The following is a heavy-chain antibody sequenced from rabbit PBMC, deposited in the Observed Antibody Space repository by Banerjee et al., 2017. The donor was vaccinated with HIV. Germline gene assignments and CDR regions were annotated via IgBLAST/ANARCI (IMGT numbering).Heavy chain of an antibody. Sequence: QSLEESGGGLVQPEGSLTLTCTASGFSFSNKYVMCWVRQAPGKGLEWIACINTSSGNTVYATWAKGRFTISKTSWTTVTLQMTSLTAADTATYFCARDNDGYRGYDFDLWGQGTLVTVS. CDR2: INTSSGNT. V-gene: IGHV1S40*01. J-gene: IGHJ4*01. CDR3: ARDNDGYRGYDFDL. CDR1: GFSFSNKYV. D-gene: IGHD6-1*01.